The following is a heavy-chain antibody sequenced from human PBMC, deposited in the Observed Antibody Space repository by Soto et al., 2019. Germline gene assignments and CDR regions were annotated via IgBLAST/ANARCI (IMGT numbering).Heavy chain of an antibody. CDR2: VYYSGNT. J-gene: IGHJ5*02. V-gene: IGHV4-59*08. CDR3: ARHRTTYDS. D-gene: IGHD5-12*01. CDR1: GGSISSYY. Sequence: QVQLQESGPGLVKPSETLSLTCTDSGGSISSYYLNWIRQPPGKGLELIGYVYYSGNTNYNPSLTSRVTISIDTTKNQVSLRLSSVTAADTAVYYCARHRTTYDSWGQGTLVTVSS.